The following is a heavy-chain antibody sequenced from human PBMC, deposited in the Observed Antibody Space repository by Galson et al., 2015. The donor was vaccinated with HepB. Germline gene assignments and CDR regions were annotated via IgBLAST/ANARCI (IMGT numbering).Heavy chain of an antibody. CDR1: GFTFDGYA. CDR3: AKVIVGTWFSLGFDY. Sequence: SLRLSCAASGFTFDGYAMHWVRQAPGKGLEWVSGISWNSGMIGYADSVKGRFTISRDNAKNSLYLQMNSLRAEDTALYYCAKVIVGTWFSLGFDYWGRGTLLTVSS. J-gene: IGHJ4*02. V-gene: IGHV3-9*01. CDR2: ISWNSGMI. D-gene: IGHD6-13*01.